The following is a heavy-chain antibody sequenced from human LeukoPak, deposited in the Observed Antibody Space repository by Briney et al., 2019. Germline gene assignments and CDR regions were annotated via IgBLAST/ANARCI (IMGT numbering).Heavy chain of an antibody. D-gene: IGHD3-10*01. CDR1: GYTFTGYY. Sequence: GASVKVSCKASGYTFTGYYMHWVRQAPGQGLEWMGRINPNSGGTNYAQKFQGRVTMTRDTSISTAYMELSSLRSDDTAVYYCARKFLGSRGYYFDYWGQGTLVTVSS. CDR2: INPNSGGT. J-gene: IGHJ4*02. CDR3: ARKFLGSRGYYFDY. V-gene: IGHV1-2*06.